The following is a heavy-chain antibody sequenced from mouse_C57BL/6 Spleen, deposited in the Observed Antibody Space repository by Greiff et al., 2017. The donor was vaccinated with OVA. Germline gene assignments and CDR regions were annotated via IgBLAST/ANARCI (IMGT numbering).Heavy chain of an antibody. CDR3: ARDGANWDVGDFDY. V-gene: IGHV1-26*01. D-gene: IGHD4-1*01. CDR1: GYTFTDYY. Sequence: VQLQQSGAELVKPGASVKISCKASGYTFTDYYMNWVKQSHGKSLEWIGDINPNNGGTSYNQKFKGKATLTVDKSSSTAYMELRSLTSEDSAVYYCARDGANWDVGDFDYWGQGTTLTVSS. CDR2: INPNNGGT. J-gene: IGHJ2*01.